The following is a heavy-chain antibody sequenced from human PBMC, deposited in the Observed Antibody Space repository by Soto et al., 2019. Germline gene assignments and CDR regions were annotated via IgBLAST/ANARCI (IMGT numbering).Heavy chain of an antibody. CDR3: ARTRSAWSDFHYYSLGV. CDR2: ISYDSTKT. Sequence: QVQLVESGGGVVQPGRSLRLSCAASGFTFNSYGMHWVRQGPGNGLEWVAFISYDSTKTYYADSVKGRFTISRDNSNSALYVQMNSLTGEDTAVYYCARTRSAWSDFHYYSLGVWGQGTTVTVSS. V-gene: IGHV3-30*03. D-gene: IGHD1-26*01. CDR1: GFTFNSYG. J-gene: IGHJ6*02.